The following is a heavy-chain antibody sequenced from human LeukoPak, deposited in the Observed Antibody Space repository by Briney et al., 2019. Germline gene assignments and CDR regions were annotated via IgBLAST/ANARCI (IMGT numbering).Heavy chain of an antibody. D-gene: IGHD4-17*01. CDR1: GYTFTSYG. V-gene: IGHV1-18*01. Sequence: ASVKVSCKASGYTFTSYGISWVRQAPGQGLEWMGWISAYNGNTNYAQKLQGRVTMTTDTSTSTAYMELRSLRSDDTAVYYCARGGFGATTVTTNWYFDLWGRGTLVTVSS. CDR2: ISAYNGNT. CDR3: ARGGFGATTVTTNWYFDL. J-gene: IGHJ2*01.